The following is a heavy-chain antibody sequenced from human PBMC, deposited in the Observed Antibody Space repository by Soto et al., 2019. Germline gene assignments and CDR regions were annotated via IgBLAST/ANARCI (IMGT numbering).Heavy chain of an antibody. CDR1: GFTFSSYA. J-gene: IGHJ6*02. D-gene: IGHD6-19*01. CDR3: ARDGCIAVAGTCFSYYYGMDV. CDR2: ISYDGSNK. V-gene: IGHV3-30-3*01. Sequence: GGSLRLSCAASGFTFSSYAMHWVRQAPGKGLEWVAVISYDGSNKYYADSVKGRFTISRDNSKNTLYLQMNSLRAEDTAVYYCARDGCIAVAGTCFSYYYGMDVWGQGTTVTVSS.